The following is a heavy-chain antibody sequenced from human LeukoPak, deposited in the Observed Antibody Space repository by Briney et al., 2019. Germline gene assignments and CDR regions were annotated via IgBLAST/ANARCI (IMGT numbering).Heavy chain of an antibody. Sequence: GGSLRLSCAASGFTFSSYSMNWVRQASGKGLEWVSVIYSGGSTYYADSVKGRFTISRDNSKNTLYLQMNSLRAEDTAVYYCARKYGSGYWGQGTLVTVSS. D-gene: IGHD3-10*01. CDR2: IYSGGST. J-gene: IGHJ4*02. CDR1: GFTFSSYS. V-gene: IGHV3-53*01. CDR3: ARKYGSGY.